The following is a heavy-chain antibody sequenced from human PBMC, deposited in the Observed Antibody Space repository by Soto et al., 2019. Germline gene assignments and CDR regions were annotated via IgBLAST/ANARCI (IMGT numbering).Heavy chain of an antibody. CDR2: IYHSGST. Sequence: PSETLSLTCAVSGGSISSGGYSWSWIRQPPGKGLEWIGYIYHSGSTYYNPSLKSRVTISVDTSKNQFSLKLSSVTAADTAVYYCARVGRAIRGTITYDYWGPGTLVTVSS. J-gene: IGHJ4*02. D-gene: IGHD3-10*01. V-gene: IGHV4-30-2*01. CDR3: ARVGRAIRGTITYDY. CDR1: GGSISSGGYS.